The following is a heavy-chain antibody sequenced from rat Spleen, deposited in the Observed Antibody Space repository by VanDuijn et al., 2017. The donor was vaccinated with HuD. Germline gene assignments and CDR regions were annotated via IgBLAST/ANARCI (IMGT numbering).Heavy chain of an antibody. D-gene: IGHD1-12*03. CDR1: GFTFSNYG. Sequence: EVQLVESGGGLVQPGRSLKLSCAASGFTFSNYGMAWVRQTPTKGLEWVASISTGGGNTYYRDSVKGRFTISRDNVKNSLYLQMDSLRSEDTATYYCTTGPSPGTMMVLIQGYFDNWGQGVMVTVSS. V-gene: IGHV5S13*01. CDR3: TTGPSPGTMMVLIQGYFDN. J-gene: IGHJ2*01. CDR2: ISTGGGNT.